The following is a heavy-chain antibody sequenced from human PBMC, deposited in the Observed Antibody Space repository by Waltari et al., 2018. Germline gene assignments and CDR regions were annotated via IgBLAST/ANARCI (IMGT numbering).Heavy chain of an antibody. CDR3: TKDLTTAPGNVNWFHP. V-gene: IGHV3-23*01. Sequence: EVQLLESGGGSAQPGESLRLSCAASGFTFDIYAMSWVRQAPGEGVEGVSRCSGSGGDTYYADSVKGRFTVSRDNSKNKVYLQMNNLRAEDTAVYYCTKDLTTAPGNVNWFHPWGQGTLVTVSS. CDR2: CSGSGGDT. D-gene: IGHD1-1*01. J-gene: IGHJ5*02. CDR1: GFTFDIYA.